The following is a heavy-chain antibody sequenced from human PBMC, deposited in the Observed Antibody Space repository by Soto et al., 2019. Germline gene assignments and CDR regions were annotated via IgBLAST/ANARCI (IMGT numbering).Heavy chain of an antibody. Sequence: QVTLVQSGAEVRKPGASVKVSCKASGYTFFNYGITWVRQAPGQGLEWMGWVSGYNGHTNYAQKFEGRVTMTRDISTTTAYMELRNLRSDDTAVYYCARLVGPTSSDNWFDPWGQGTLVTVSS. CDR3: ARLVGPTSSDNWFDP. V-gene: IGHV1-18*01. D-gene: IGHD1-26*01. J-gene: IGHJ5*02. CDR1: GYTFFNYG. CDR2: VSGYNGHT.